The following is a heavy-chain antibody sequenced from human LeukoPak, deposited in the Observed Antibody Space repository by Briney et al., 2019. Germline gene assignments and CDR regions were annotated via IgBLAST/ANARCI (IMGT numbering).Heavy chain of an antibody. CDR2: ISSSSSYI. CDR3: ARSWSGYYSDY. Sequence: GGSLRLSCAASGFTFSSYSMNWVRQAPGKGLEWVSSISSSSSYIYYADSVKGRLTISRDNAKNSLYLQMNSLRAEDTAVYYCARSWSGYYSDYWGRGTLVTVSS. D-gene: IGHD3-3*01. J-gene: IGHJ4*02. CDR1: GFTFSSYS. V-gene: IGHV3-21*01.